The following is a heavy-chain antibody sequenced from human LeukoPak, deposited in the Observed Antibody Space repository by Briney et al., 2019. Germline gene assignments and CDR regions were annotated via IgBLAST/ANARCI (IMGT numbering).Heavy chain of an antibody. V-gene: IGHV1-24*01. Sequence: ASVKVSCKVFGYTLTELPIHWVRQAPGKGGERVGGFDPEDGETTYAQKFQGRVTMTEDTSTDTAYMEVSGLRSEDTAVYYCATRTTGTTDALDIWGQGTMVTVSS. D-gene: IGHD1-1*01. CDR2: FDPEDGET. CDR3: ATRTTGTTDALDI. CDR1: GYTLTELP. J-gene: IGHJ3*02.